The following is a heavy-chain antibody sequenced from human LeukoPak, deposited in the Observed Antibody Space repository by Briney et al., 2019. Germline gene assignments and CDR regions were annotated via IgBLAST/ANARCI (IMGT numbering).Heavy chain of an antibody. CDR1: GGSISSYY. Sequence: PSVTLSLTCTVSGGSISSYYWSWIRQPPGKGLEWIGYIYYSGSTNYNPSLKSRVTISVDTSKNQFSLKLSSVTAADTAVYYCAGGYGGNSLDYWGQGTLVTVSS. D-gene: IGHD4-23*01. J-gene: IGHJ4*02. CDR3: AGGYGGNSLDY. V-gene: IGHV4-59*01. CDR2: IYYSGST.